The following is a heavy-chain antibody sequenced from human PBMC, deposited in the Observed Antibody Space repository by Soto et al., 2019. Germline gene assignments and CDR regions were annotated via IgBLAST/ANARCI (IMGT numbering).Heavy chain of an antibody. CDR2: ISSSGSTI. CDR1: GFTFSDYY. D-gene: IGHD3-3*01. J-gene: IGHJ6*03. Sequence: GGSLRLSCAASGFTFSDYYMSWIRQAPGKGLEWVSYISSSGSTIYYADSVKGRFTISRDNAKNSLYLEMNSLRAEDTAMYYCALWSGYPTSPRYYYYMDVWGKGTTVTVSS. CDR3: ALWSGYPTSPRYYYYMDV. V-gene: IGHV3-11*01.